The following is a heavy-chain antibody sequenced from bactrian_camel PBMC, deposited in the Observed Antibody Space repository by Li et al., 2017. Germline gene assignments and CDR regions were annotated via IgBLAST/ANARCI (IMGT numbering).Heavy chain of an antibody. CDR3: ATKTTHRRPQWCSRGGLYCYTD. CDR1: GYTASSYD. V-gene: IGHV3S53*01. Sequence: HVQLVESGGGSVQAGGSLRLSCAVSGYTASSYDMGWFRQAPGKEREGVAAITSSDVPRYADSVKGRFTIWRDNAKNTLCLEMNYLKPEDTAVYFCATKTTHRRPQWCSRGGLYCYTDWGPGTQVTVS. J-gene: IGHJ4*01. D-gene: IGHD2*01. CDR2: ITSSDVP.